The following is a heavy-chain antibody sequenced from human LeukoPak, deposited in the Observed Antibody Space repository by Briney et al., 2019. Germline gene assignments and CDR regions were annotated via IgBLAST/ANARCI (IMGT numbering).Heavy chain of an antibody. CDR1: GFTVITND. V-gene: IGHV3-53*01. CDR3: ARGVEPLAANTLAY. CDR2: LYSDGNT. Sequence: GGSLRLSCAASGFTVITNDMTWVRQAPGKGLEWVSVLYSDGNTKYADSVLGRFTISRDNSKNTLYLEMNSLSPDDTAVYYCARGVEPLAANTLAYWGQGTLVTVSS. J-gene: IGHJ4*02. D-gene: IGHD1-14*01.